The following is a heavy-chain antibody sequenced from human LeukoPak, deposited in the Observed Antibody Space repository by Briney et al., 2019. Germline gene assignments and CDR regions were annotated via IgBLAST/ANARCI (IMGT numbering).Heavy chain of an antibody. CDR2: INPSGGST. V-gene: IGHV1-46*01. Sequence: ASVKVSCKASGYTFTSYYMHWVRQAPGQGLEWMGIINPSGGSTSYAQKFQGRVTMTRDTSTSTVYMELSSLRSEDTAVYYCARDSPYMVRGVPNWFDPWGQGTLVTVSS. CDR3: ARDSPYMVRGVPNWFDP. CDR1: GYTFTSYY. J-gene: IGHJ5*02. D-gene: IGHD3-10*01.